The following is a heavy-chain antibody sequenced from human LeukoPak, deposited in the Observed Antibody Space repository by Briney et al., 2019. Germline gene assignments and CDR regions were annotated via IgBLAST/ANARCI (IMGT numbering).Heavy chain of an antibody. CDR2: IIPILGIA. CDR1: GGTFSSYA. Sequence: SVKVSCKASGGTFSSYAISWVRQAPGQGLEWMGWIIPILGIANYAQKFQGRVTITADKSTSTAYMELSSLRSEDTAVYYCARGTVDTAMARSSNAFDIWGQGTMVTVSS. J-gene: IGHJ3*02. V-gene: IGHV1-69*10. D-gene: IGHD5-18*01. CDR3: ARGTVDTAMARSSNAFDI.